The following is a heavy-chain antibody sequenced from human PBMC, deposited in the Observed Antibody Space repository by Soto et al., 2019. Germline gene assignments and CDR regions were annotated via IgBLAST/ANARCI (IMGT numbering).Heavy chain of an antibody. V-gene: IGHV1-69*08. CDR2: IITFVGKA. J-gene: IGHJ6*03. CDR1: GGTLSSYS. D-gene: IGHD2-21*02. CDR3: ARVTGGYYSGGNYMDV. Sequence: QVQLVQSGPEVKKPGSSVKVSCKTSGGTLSSYSISWVRQAPGQGLEWVGRIITFVGKANVAQQFQGRVTITADRSTDTTYVELRRLTSDGTAVYYCARVTGGYYSGGNYMDVWGTGTRVPVSS.